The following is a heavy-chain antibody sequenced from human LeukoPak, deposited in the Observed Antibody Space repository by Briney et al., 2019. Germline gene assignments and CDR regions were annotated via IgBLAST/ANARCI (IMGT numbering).Heavy chain of an antibody. D-gene: IGHD7-27*01. Sequence: SQTLSLTCAISGDSVSSNSAAWNWIRQFPSRGLEWLGRTYYRSKWYNDYAVSVKSRITINPDTSKNQFSPQLNSVTPEDTAVYYCARVTGRSGGYYYYYMDVWGKGTTVTVSS. CDR2: TYYRSKWYN. CDR1: GDSVSSNSAA. V-gene: IGHV6-1*01. J-gene: IGHJ6*03. CDR3: ARVTGRSGGYYYYYMDV.